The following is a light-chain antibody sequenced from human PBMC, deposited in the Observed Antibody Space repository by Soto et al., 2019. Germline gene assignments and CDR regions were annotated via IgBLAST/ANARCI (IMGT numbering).Light chain of an antibody. J-gene: IGKJ1*01. V-gene: IGKV3D-20*02. CDR2: GAS. CDR1: QSVSSSH. CDR3: QQRSIWPWT. Sequence: ESVLTQAAGVVSLSPGERATLSCRASQSVSSSHLAWYQQKSGQAPRLLIYGASTRASGIPDRFSGSGSGTAFTLTISRLEPEEFAVFYGQQRSIWPWTFGQGTKV.